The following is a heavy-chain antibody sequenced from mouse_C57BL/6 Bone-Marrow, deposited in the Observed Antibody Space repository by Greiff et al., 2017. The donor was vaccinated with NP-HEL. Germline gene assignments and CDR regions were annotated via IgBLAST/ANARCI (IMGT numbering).Heavy chain of an antibody. J-gene: IGHJ1*03. Sequence: EVQLQQSGPELVKPGASVKIPCKASGYTFTDYNMDWVKQSHGKSLEWIGDINPNNGGTIYNQKFKGKATLTVDKSSSTAYMELRSLTSEDTAVYYCAYGSSLYWYFDVWAQGPRSPSPQ. V-gene: IGHV1-18*01. CDR1: GYTFTDYN. CDR2: INPNNGGT. D-gene: IGHD1-1*01. CDR3: AYGSSLYWYFDV.